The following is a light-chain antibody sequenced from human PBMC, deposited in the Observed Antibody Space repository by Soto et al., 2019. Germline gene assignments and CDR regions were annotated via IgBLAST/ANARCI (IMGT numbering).Light chain of an antibody. Sequence: DIQMTQSPSSLSASVGDRVTITCRASQSISSYLNWYQQKPGKAPKLLIYAASSLQSGVPSRFSGSGSGTDFTPTISSLQPEDFATYYCQQSYSTPRLTFGPGTKVDIK. J-gene: IGKJ3*01. CDR2: AAS. CDR1: QSISSY. CDR3: QQSYSTPRLT. V-gene: IGKV1-39*01.